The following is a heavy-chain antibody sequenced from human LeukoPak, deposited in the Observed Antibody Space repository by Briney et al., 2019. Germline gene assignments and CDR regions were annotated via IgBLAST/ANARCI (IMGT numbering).Heavy chain of an antibody. V-gene: IGHV1-69*04. J-gene: IGHJ6*02. Sequence: SVKVSCKASGYTFSDYYMHWVRQAPGQGLEWMGRIIPILGIANYAQKFQGRVTITADKSTSTAYMELSSLRSEDTAVYYCARGDSKKNYYYYGMDVWGQGTTVTVSS. CDR1: GYTFSDYY. D-gene: IGHD4-11*01. CDR3: ARGDSKKNYYYYGMDV. CDR2: IIPILGIA.